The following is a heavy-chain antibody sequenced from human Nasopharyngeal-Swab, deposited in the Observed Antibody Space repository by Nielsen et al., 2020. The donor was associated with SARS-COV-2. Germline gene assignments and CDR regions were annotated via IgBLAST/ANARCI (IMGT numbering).Heavy chain of an antibody. Sequence: SVNVSCKASGGTFSSYAISWVRQAPGQGLEWMGGIIPIFGTANYAQKFQGRVTITADKSTSTAYMELSSLRSEDTAVYYCARVEMATMGGQLAYYFDYWGQGTLVTVSS. CDR1: GGTFSSYA. J-gene: IGHJ4*02. CDR2: IIPIFGTA. CDR3: ARVEMATMGGQLAYYFDY. D-gene: IGHD5-24*01. V-gene: IGHV1-69*06.